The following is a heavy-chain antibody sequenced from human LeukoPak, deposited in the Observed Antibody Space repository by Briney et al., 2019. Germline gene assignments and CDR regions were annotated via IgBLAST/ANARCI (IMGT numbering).Heavy chain of an antibody. V-gene: IGHV3-23*01. Sequence: GGSLRLSCAASGFSFSNYGMSWVRQAPGKGLEWVSTISASGGSTYYADSVKGRFTISRDNSKNTLHLQMNSLKTEDTAVYYCARDYGSGANWFDPWGQGTLVTVSS. CDR1: GFSFSNYG. D-gene: IGHD3-10*01. CDR3: ARDYGSGANWFDP. J-gene: IGHJ5*02. CDR2: ISASGGST.